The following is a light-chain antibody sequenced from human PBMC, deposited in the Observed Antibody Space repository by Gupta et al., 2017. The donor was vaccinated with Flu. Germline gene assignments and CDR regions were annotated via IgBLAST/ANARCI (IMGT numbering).Light chain of an antibody. CDR3: QQYENYPMT. CDR2: RTS. V-gene: IGKV1-5*03. CDR1: QSISNW. J-gene: IGKJ1*01. Sequence: DVRMTCFPSALCQSVGDRVIITCRASQSISNWLAWYQQKPGKAPNLLIYRTSSLESGVPSRFSGSGSGTEFTLTISSLQPDDFATYYCQQYENYPMTFGQGTKVE.